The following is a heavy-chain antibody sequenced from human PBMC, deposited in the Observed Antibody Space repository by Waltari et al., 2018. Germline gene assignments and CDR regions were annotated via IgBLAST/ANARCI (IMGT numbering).Heavy chain of an antibody. CDR2: ISSSSSYI. D-gene: IGHD5-18*01. Sequence: EVQLVESGGGLVKPGGSLRPSGAASGFTFSSYSMNRVRQAPGMGLEGVSSISSSSSYIYYADSVKGRFTISRDNAKNSLYLQMNSLRAEDTAVYYCARGSTAGYSYGLCDYWGQGTLVTVSS. V-gene: IGHV3-21*01. CDR3: ARGSTAGYSYGLCDY. CDR1: GFTFSSYS. J-gene: IGHJ4*02.